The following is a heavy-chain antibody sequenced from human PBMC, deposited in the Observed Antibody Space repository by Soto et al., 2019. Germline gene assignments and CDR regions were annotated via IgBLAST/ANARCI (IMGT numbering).Heavy chain of an antibody. J-gene: IGHJ4*02. CDR1: GFTFGNYW. CDR2: IKRDGGEQ. V-gene: IGHV3-7*04. CDR3: ARGHSNSCDY. D-gene: IGHD5-18*01. Sequence: EVQLVESGGGLVQPGGSLRLSCEASGFTFGNYWMNWVRQTPGKGLEWVANIKRDGGEQYYVDSVKGRFTISRDNAKDSLYLQMSSLRGDDTAVYYCARGHSNSCDYWGQGTLVTVSS.